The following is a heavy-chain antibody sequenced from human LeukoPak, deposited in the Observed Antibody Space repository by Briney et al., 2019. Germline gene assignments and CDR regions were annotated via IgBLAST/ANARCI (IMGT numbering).Heavy chain of an antibody. V-gene: IGHV4-34*01. D-gene: IGHD6-19*01. CDR1: GGSFSGYY. CDR3: ARGGVQWNWFDP. CDR2: INHSGST. Sequence: PSETLSLTCAVYGGSFSGYYWSWIRQPPGKGLEWIGEINHSGSTNYNPSLKSRATISVDTSKNQFSLKLSSVTAADTAVYYCARGGVQWNWFDPWGQGTLVTVSS. J-gene: IGHJ5*02.